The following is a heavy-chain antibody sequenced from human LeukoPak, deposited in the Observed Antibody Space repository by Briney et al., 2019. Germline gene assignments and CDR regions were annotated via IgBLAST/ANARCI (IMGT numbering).Heavy chain of an antibody. Sequence: PGGSLRLSCAASGFTFSSYGMHWVRQAPGKGLEWVAVISYDGSNKYYADSVKGRFTISRDNSKNTLYLQMNSLRAEDTAVYYCAKVSGWGTLDTDIWGQGTMVTVSS. V-gene: IGHV3-30*18. CDR1: GFTFSSYG. J-gene: IGHJ3*02. CDR2: ISYDGSNK. D-gene: IGHD7-27*01. CDR3: AKVSGWGTLDTDI.